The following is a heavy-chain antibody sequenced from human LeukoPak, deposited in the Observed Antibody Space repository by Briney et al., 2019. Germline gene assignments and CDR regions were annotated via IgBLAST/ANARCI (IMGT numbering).Heavy chain of an antibody. D-gene: IGHD3-10*01. CDR3: AKDGLTRGLLWFGELSGFDY. V-gene: IGHV3-30*18. CDR1: GFTFSSYG. Sequence: GGSLRLSCAASGFTFSSYGMHWVRQAPGKGLEWVAVISYDGSNKYYADSVKGRFTNSRDNSKNTLYLQMNSLRAEDTAVYYCAKDGLTRGLLWFGELSGFDYWGQGTLVTVSS. CDR2: ISYDGSNK. J-gene: IGHJ4*02.